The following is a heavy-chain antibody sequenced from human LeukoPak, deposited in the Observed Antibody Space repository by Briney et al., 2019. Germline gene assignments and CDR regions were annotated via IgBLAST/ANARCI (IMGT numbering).Heavy chain of an antibody. V-gene: IGHV1-18*01. CDR2: ISAYNGNT. J-gene: IGHJ4*02. CDR3: ARRSAGGIVGATNLDY. Sequence: GASVKVSCKASGYTFTSYGISWVRQAPGQGLEWMGWISAYNGNTNYAQKLQGRVTMTTDTSTSTAYMELRSLRSDDTAVYYCARRSAGGIVGATNLDYWGQGTLVTVSS. CDR1: GYTFTSYG. D-gene: IGHD1-26*01.